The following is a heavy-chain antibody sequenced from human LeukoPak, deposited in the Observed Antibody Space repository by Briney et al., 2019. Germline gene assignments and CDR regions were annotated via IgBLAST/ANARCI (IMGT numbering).Heavy chain of an antibody. CDR1: GCTFSSYA. Sequence: GGSLRLSCAASGCTFSSYAMSWVRQAPGKGLEWVSAISGSGGSTYYADSVKGRFTISRDNPKNTLYLQMTSVRAEDTAVYYCAKDLAGGCRLRGVWGQGTLVTVSS. J-gene: IGHJ4*02. CDR3: AKDLAGGCRLRGV. CDR2: ISGSGGST. D-gene: IGHD6-19*01. V-gene: IGHV3-23*01.